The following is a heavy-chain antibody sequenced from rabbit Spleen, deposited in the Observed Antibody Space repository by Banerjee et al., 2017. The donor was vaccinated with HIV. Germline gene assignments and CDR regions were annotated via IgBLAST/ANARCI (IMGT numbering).Heavy chain of an antibody. Sequence: QSLEESGGDLVKPGASLTLTCTASGFSLTSSDYMCWVRQALGKGLEWIGCIATITGKTFYATWAKGRFTISRASSTTVFLQVTRLTVADTATYFCARDLPEIVGWNFGFWGPGTLVTVS. CDR3: ARDLPEIVGWNFGF. CDR1: GFSLTSSDY. D-gene: IGHD1-1*01. V-gene: IGHV1S40*01. CDR2: IATITGKT. J-gene: IGHJ6*01.